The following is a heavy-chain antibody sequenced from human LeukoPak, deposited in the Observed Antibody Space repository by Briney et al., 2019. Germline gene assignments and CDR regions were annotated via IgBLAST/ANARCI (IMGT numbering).Heavy chain of an antibody. CDR2: INHSGST. CDR1: GGSFSGYY. J-gene: IGHJ4*02. Sequence: SETLSLTCAVYGGSFSGYYWRWIRQPPGKGREWDGEINHSGSTNYNPSHNSRVPISVDTSKHQFSLKLSPVTAADPAVYYCASTLAAPSTVWGQGTLVTVSS. V-gene: IGHV4-34*01. D-gene: IGHD6-6*01. CDR3: ASTLAAPSTV.